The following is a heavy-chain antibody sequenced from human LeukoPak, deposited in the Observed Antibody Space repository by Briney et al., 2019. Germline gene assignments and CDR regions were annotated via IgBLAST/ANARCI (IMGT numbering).Heavy chain of an antibody. CDR1: SGSFSGYY. Sequence: PSETLSLTCAVYSGSFSGYYWSWIRQPPGKGLEWIGEINHSGSTNYNPSLKSRVTISVDTSKNQFSLKLSSVTAADTAVYYCARGSSSYYYYYMDVWGKGTTVTVSS. CDR2: INHSGST. V-gene: IGHV4-34*01. D-gene: IGHD6-6*01. CDR3: ARGSSSYYYYYMDV. J-gene: IGHJ6*03.